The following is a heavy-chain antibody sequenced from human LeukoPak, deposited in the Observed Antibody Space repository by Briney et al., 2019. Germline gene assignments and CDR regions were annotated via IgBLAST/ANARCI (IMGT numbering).Heavy chain of an antibody. J-gene: IGHJ6*03. Sequence: SETLSLTCTVSGYSISSGYYWGWIRQPPGKGLEWIGSIYHSGSTYYNPSLKGRVTISVDTSKNQFSLKLSSVTAADTAVYSCARVGPVTLPGGPYYYYYMDVWGKGTTVTVSS. CDR3: ARVGPVTLPGGPYYYYYMDV. CDR1: GYSISSGYY. CDR2: IYHSGST. V-gene: IGHV4-38-2*02. D-gene: IGHD3-16*01.